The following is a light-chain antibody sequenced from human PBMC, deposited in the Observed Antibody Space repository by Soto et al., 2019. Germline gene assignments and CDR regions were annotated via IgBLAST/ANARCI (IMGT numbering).Light chain of an antibody. J-gene: IGKJ1*01. CDR2: AAS. V-gene: IGKV1-27*01. CDR3: QKYNSAPRT. Sequence: DIQMTQSPSSLSASVGDRVTITCRARQGISNYLAWYQQKPGKVPKLLIYAASTFQSWVPSRFSGSESGTDFTLTISSRQPEDVPTYYCQKYNSAPRTLGQGTKVEI. CDR1: QGISNY.